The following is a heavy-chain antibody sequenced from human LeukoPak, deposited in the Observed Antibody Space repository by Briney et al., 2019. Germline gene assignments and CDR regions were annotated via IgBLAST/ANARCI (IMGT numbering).Heavy chain of an antibody. CDR2: IYTSGST. J-gene: IGHJ6*02. CDR1: GGSISSYY. D-gene: IGHD6-19*01. Sequence: PSETLSLTCTVSGGSISSYYWSWIRQPAGKGLEWIGRIYTSGSTNYNPSLKSRVTMSVDTSKNQFSLKLSSVTAADTAVYYCARDTSLRYSSGWYPYYYYGMDVWGQGTTVTVSS. V-gene: IGHV4-4*07. CDR3: ARDTSLRYSSGWYPYYYYGMDV.